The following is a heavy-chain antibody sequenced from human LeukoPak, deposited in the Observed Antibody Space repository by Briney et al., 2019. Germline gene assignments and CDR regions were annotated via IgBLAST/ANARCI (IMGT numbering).Heavy chain of an antibody. J-gene: IGHJ4*02. CDR1: GFTFSSYW. CDR2: IKQDGSEK. V-gene: IGHV3-7*01. CDR3: ARELRRELSPPPDDY. D-gene: IGHD1-26*01. Sequence: GGSLRLSCSASGFTFSSYWMSWVRQTPGKGLEWVANIKQDGSEKYYADSVKGRFTISRDNAKNSLYLQMNSLRAEDTAAYYCARELRRELSPPPDDYWGQGTLVTVSS.